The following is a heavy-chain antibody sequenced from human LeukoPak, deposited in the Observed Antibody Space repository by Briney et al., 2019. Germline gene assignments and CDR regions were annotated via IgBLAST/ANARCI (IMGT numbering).Heavy chain of an antibody. J-gene: IGHJ3*02. V-gene: IGHV3-21*01. CDR2: ISSRSSYI. D-gene: IGHD4-23*01. CDR1: GFTFSDYS. Sequence: GGSLRLSCAASGFTFSDYSMNWVRQAPGKGLEWVSSISSRSSYICYGDSVKGRFTVSRDNARNSLSLQMNSLRAEDTAVYYCARQGDYGGNADAFDIWGQGTMVTVSS. CDR3: ARQGDYGGNADAFDI.